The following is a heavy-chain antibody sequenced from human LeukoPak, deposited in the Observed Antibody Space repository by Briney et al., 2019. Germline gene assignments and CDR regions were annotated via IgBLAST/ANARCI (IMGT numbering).Heavy chain of an antibody. CDR2: ISYDGSNK. CDR1: GFTFSSYA. V-gene: IGHV3-30-3*01. Sequence: GRFLRLSCAASGFTFSSYAMHWVRQAPGKGLEWVAVISYDGSNKYYADSVKGRFTISRDNSKNTLYLQMNSLRAEDTAVYYCASFDSSGYYFQFDPWGQGTLVTVSS. D-gene: IGHD3-22*01. CDR3: ASFDSSGYYFQFDP. J-gene: IGHJ5*02.